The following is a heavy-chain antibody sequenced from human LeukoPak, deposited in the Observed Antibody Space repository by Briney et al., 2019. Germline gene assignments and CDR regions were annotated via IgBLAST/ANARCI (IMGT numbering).Heavy chain of an antibody. CDR1: GFTFSNYA. D-gene: IGHD3-3*01. V-gene: IGHV3-23*01. CDR2: ISGSDGST. CDR3: AKDGYDFWSAYQIDL. Sequence: GGSLRLSCAASGFTFSNYAMIWVRQARGKGLEWVSAISGSDGSTYYSDSVTGGFTISKDNSKNTLYLQMTSLRTDDTAVYYCAKDGYDFWSAYQIDLWGQGTLLTVSS. J-gene: IGHJ5*02.